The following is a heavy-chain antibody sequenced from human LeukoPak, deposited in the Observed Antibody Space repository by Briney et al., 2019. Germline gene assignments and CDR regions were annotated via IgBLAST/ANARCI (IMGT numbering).Heavy chain of an antibody. CDR1: GYTFTGYY. V-gene: IGHV1-2*02. D-gene: IGHD1-26*01. CDR3: ARDWVGANAFDY. CDR2: INPNSGGT. Sequence: ASVKVSCKASGYTFTGYYMHWVRQAPGQGLERMGWINPNSGGTNYAQKFQGRVTMTRDTSISTVYMEPSRLRSDDTAVYYCARDWVGANAFDYWGQGTLVTVSS. J-gene: IGHJ4*02.